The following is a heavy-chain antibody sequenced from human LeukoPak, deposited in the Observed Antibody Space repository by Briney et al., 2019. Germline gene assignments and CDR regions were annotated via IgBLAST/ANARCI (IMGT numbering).Heavy chain of an antibody. Sequence: ASVKVSCKVSVYTLTELSMHWVRQAPGKGLEWMGGFDTEDGETIYAQKFQGRVTITEDTSTDTAYMELSSLRSEDTAVYYCATLRHLWSDRDAFDIWGQGTMVTVSS. D-gene: IGHD3-3*01. J-gene: IGHJ3*02. CDR3: ATLRHLWSDRDAFDI. CDR2: FDTEDGET. V-gene: IGHV1-24*01. CDR1: VYTLTELS.